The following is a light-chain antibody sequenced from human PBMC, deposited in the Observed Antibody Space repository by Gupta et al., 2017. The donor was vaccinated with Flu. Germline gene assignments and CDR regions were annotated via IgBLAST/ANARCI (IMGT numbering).Light chain of an antibody. J-gene: IGLJ1*01. CDR3: NSFTSSSTYV. CDR2: EVS. Sequence: QSALTQPASVSGAPGQSITISCTGTSSDVGGYNYVSWYQQYPGKAPKLMIYEVSNRPSGVSKRFSGSKSDNTASLTISGLQAEDEADYYCNSFTSSSTYVFGTGTKVTVL. CDR1: SSDVGGYNY. V-gene: IGLV2-14*01.